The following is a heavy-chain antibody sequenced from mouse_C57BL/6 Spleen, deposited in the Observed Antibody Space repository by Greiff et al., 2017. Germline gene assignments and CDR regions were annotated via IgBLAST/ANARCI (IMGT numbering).Heavy chain of an antibody. J-gene: IGHJ1*03. V-gene: IGHV1-55*01. CDR1: GYTFTSYW. CDR3: ARSYSNYGGYFDV. Sequence: QVQLQQPGAELVKPGASVKMSCKASGYTFTSYWITWVKQRPGQGLEWIGDIYPGSGSTNYNEKFKSKATLTVDTSSGTAYMPLSSLTSEDSAVYYCARSYSNYGGYFDVWGTGTTVTVSS. CDR2: IYPGSGST. D-gene: IGHD2-5*01.